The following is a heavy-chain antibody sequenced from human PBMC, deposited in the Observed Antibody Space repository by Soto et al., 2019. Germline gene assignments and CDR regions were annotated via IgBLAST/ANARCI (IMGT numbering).Heavy chain of an antibody. J-gene: IGHJ6*02. CDR1: GFTFNAHA. Sequence: EVEVLESGGGLQQPGGSLRLSCVASGFTFNAHAMTWVRQGPGVGLEWTSSISGDGKSTYYAGSVKGRFTVSRDNSKNTLTLEMNSLRVEDTATYYCVKDWTGNKCPCLDVWGQGTTVTVFS. V-gene: IGHV3-23*01. CDR2: ISGDGKST. CDR3: VKDWTGNKCPCLDV. D-gene: IGHD3-9*01.